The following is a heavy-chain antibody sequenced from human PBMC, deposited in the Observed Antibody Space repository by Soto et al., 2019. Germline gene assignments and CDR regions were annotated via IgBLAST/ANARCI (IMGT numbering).Heavy chain of an antibody. D-gene: IGHD3-10*01. Sequence: QVQLQESGPGLVKPPQTLSLTCTVSGASIRSGGFYWSWIRQHPEKGLEWIGYFYYSGNACYNPSLRSRLTISGDASKNQFSLNLSSVTAADTAVYFCARAMGAVNYFDYWGQGILVTVSS. CDR2: FYYSGNA. CDR3: ARAMGAVNYFDY. V-gene: IGHV4-31*03. CDR1: GASIRSGGFY. J-gene: IGHJ4*02.